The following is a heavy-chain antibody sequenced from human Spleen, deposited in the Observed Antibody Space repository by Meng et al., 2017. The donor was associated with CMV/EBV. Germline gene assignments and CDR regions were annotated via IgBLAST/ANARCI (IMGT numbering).Heavy chain of an antibody. CDR1: GFSLSDRRMA. V-gene: IGHV2-26*01. CDR2: IFSNDEK. Sequence: SGPTLVKPTETLTLTCTVSGFSLSDRRMAVGWIRQPPGEALEWLAHIFSNDEKSYSTSLKSRLTISKDTSKSQVVLTMTNMDPVDTATYYCARISLGKDIVLIPTFFDIWGQGTMVTVSS. J-gene: IGHJ3*02. CDR3: ARISLGKDIVLIPTFFDI. D-gene: IGHD2-2*01.